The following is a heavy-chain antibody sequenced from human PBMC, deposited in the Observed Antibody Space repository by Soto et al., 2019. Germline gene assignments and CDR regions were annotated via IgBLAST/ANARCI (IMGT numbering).Heavy chain of an antibody. Sequence: PGGSLRLSCAVSGFTVSAKWMSWVRQAPGKGLEWLANINEDGSKKFYVDSVKGRFTISEDNAKNSLSLQLGSLRADDTAVYYCAREMHLGSGWGDIDIWGRGTMVTVSS. J-gene: IGHJ4*02. CDR1: GFTVSAKW. CDR2: INEDGSKK. D-gene: IGHD6-19*01. CDR3: AREMHLGSGWGDIDI. V-gene: IGHV3-7*03.